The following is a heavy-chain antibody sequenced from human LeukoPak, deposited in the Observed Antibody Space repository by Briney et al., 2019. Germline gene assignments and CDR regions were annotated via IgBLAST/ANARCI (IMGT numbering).Heavy chain of an antibody. Sequence: GGSLRLSCAASGFTFSSYWMHWVRHGTGKGLVWVSRINSDGSSTRYADSVKGRFTISRDNAKNTLYLQMNSLRAEDTAVYYCARVISGWTEYFDYWGQGTLVTVSS. J-gene: IGHJ4*02. D-gene: IGHD6-19*01. V-gene: IGHV3-74*01. CDR3: ARVISGWTEYFDY. CDR2: INSDGSST. CDR1: GFTFSSYW.